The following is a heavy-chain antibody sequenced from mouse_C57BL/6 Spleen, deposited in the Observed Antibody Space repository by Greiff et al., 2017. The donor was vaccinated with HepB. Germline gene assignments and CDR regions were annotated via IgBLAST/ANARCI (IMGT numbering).Heavy chain of an antibody. J-gene: IGHJ4*01. Sequence: EVQGVESGGGLVKPGGSLKLSCAASGFTFSDYGMHWVRQAPEKGLEWVAYISSGSSTIYYADTVKGRFTISRDNAKNTLFLQMTSLRSEDTAMYYCARRGTTGLYYAMDYWGQGTSVTVSS. D-gene: IGHD1-1*01. CDR2: ISSGSSTI. CDR3: ARRGTTGLYYAMDY. CDR1: GFTFSDYG. V-gene: IGHV5-17*01.